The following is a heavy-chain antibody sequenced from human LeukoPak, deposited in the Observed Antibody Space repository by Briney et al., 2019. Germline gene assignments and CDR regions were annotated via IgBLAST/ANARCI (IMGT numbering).Heavy chain of an antibody. CDR1: GYTFTSYD. V-gene: IGHV1-8*01. Sequence: GASVKVSCKASGYTFTSYDFNWVRQATGQGLEWMGWMNPNSGNTGYAQKFQGRVTMTSNTSISTAYMELSSLISEDTAVYYCARGVWAAAGPYYFDYWGQGTLVTVSS. D-gene: IGHD6-13*01. J-gene: IGHJ4*02. CDR3: ARGVWAAAGPYYFDY. CDR2: MNPNSGNT.